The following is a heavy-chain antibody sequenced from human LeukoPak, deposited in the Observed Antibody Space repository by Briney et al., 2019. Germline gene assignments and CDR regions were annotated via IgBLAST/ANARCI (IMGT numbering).Heavy chain of an antibody. Sequence: GGSLRLSCAGSGFIFTSFSMNWVRQAPGKGLEWVSSITGNSAYTHYADSVRGRFTISRDNSKNSLYLQLNNLRVEDAAPYYCARGDSDYYDTRGYAFEYWGQGTLVAVSS. V-gene: IGHV3-21*01. CDR1: GFIFTSFS. CDR2: ITGNSAYT. D-gene: IGHD3-22*01. J-gene: IGHJ4*02. CDR3: ARGDSDYYDTRGYAFEY.